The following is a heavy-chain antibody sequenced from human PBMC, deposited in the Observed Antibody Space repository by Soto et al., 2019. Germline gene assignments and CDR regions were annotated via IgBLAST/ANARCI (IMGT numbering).Heavy chain of an antibody. CDR2: ISYDGSNK. V-gene: IGHV3-30-3*01. D-gene: IGHD3-16*01. Sequence: QVQLVESGGGVVQPGRSLRLSCAASGFTFSSYAMHWVRQAPGKVLEWVAVISYDGSNKYYADSVKGRFTISRDNSKNTLYLQMNRLRAEDTAVYYCARANYDYVWGSYHGGFDYCGQGTLVTVSS. J-gene: IGHJ4*02. CDR1: GFTFSSYA. CDR3: ARANYDYVWGSYHGGFDY.